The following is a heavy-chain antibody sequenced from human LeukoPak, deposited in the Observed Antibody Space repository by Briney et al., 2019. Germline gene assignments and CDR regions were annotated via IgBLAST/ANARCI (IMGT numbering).Heavy chain of an antibody. CDR3: ARGPFGESPYAFDI. D-gene: IGHD3-10*01. Sequence: ASVTVSCKASGYTFTSYDINWVRQAPGQGLEWMGWMNPNSGNTGYAQKFQGRVTMTRNTSISTAYMELSGLRSEDTAVYYCARGPFGESPYAFDIWGQGTMVTVSS. CDR1: GYTFTSYD. CDR2: MNPNSGNT. J-gene: IGHJ3*02. V-gene: IGHV1-8*01.